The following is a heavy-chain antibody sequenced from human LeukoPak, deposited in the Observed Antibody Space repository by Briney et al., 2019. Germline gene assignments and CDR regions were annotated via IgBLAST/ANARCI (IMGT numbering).Heavy chain of an antibody. Sequence: SETLSLTCTVSGGSISSYYWTWIRQPPGKGLEWIGYIHDSGSTNYNPSLKSRVTISVDTSKNQFSLKLSSVTAADTAVYYCARDCITMVRGVSVGDAFDIWGQGTMVTVSS. J-gene: IGHJ3*02. V-gene: IGHV4-59*12. CDR2: IHDSGST. CDR3: ARDCITMVRGVSVGDAFDI. D-gene: IGHD3-10*01. CDR1: GGSISSYY.